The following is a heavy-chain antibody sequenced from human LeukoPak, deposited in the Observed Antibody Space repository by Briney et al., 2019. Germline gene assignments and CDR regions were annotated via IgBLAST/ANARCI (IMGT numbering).Heavy chain of an antibody. CDR2: ISAYNGNT. CDR1: GYTFTSYG. D-gene: IGHD3-3*01. J-gene: IGHJ6*03. Sequence: ASVKVSCKASGYTFTSYGISWVRQAPGQGLEWMGWISAYNGNTNYAQKLQGRVTMTTGTSTSTAYMELRSLRSDDTAVYYCARNYDFWSGYLQYYYYYYYMDVWGKGTTVTVSS. V-gene: IGHV1-18*01. CDR3: ARNYDFWSGYLQYYYYYYYMDV.